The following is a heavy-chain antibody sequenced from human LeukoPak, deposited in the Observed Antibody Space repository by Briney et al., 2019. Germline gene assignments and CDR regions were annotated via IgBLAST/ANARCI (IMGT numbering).Heavy chain of an antibody. D-gene: IGHD3-10*01. CDR3: AKEPRITMVRGVPGGY. CDR2: ISGSGGST. J-gene: IGHJ4*02. V-gene: IGHV3-23*01. CDR1: GFTFSSYA. Sequence: GGSLRLSCAASGFTFSSYAMSWVRQAPGKGLEWVSAISGSGGSTYYADSVKGRFTISRDNSKSTLYLQMNSLRAEDTAIYYCAKEPRITMVRGVPGGYWGQGTLVTVSS.